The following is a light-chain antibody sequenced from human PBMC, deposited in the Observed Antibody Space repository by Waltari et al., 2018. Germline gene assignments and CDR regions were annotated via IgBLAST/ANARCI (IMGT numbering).Light chain of an antibody. CDR2: GAS. CDR3: QHYVRLPAT. CDR1: QSVSRS. J-gene: IGKJ1*01. V-gene: IGKV3-20*01. Sequence: IVLTQSPGTLSLSPGERATLSGRASQSVSRSLAWYPQKPGQAPKLLIYGASTRATGIPDRFTGSGSGTDFSLTISSLEPEDFAIYFCQHYVRLPATFGQGTKVEIK.